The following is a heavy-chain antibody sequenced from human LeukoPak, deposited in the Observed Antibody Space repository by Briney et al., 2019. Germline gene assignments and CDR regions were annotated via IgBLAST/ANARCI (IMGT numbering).Heavy chain of an antibody. Sequence: PSETLSLTCTVSGGSISSYYWSWIRQPPGKGLEWIGYIYYSGSTNYNPSLKSRVTISVDTSKNQFSLKLSSVTAADTAVYYCARHRVRAARAPFDYWGQGTLVTVSS. J-gene: IGHJ4*02. CDR1: GGSISSYY. CDR2: IYYSGST. V-gene: IGHV4-59*08. CDR3: ARHRVRAARAPFDY. D-gene: IGHD6-6*01.